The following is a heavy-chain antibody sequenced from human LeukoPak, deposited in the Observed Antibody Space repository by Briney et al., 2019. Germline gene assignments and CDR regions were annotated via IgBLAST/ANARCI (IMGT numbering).Heavy chain of an antibody. J-gene: IGHJ6*03. Sequence: ASVKVSCKASGYTFTSYGISWVRQAPGQGLEWMGWISAYNGNTNYAQKLQGRVTMTTDTSTSTAYMELRSLRSDDTAVYYCARGRGGYSYGYYYYYYMDVWGKGTTVTISS. D-gene: IGHD5-18*01. V-gene: IGHV1-18*01. CDR3: ARGRGGYSYGYYYYYYMDV. CDR2: ISAYNGNT. CDR1: GYTFTSYG.